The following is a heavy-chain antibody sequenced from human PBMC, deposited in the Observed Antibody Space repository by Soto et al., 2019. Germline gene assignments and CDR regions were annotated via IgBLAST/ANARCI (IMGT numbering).Heavy chain of an antibody. CDR2: IRNKTNNYAT. J-gene: IGHJ4*02. CDR3: TSRLDWTAVDPLDY. CDR1: GFTFSDSA. V-gene: IGHV3-73*02. D-gene: IGHD5-18*01. Sequence: EVQLVESGGGLVQPGGSLKLSCAASGFTFSDSAMHWVRQASGKGLEWVGRIRNKTNNYATAYIASVKGRFTISRDDSKNTVYLQMNSLKIDDTAVYFCTSRLDWTAVDPLDYWGLGTLVTVSS.